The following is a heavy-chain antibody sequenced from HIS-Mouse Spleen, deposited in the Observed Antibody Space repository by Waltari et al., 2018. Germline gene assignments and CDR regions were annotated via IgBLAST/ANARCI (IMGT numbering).Heavy chain of an antibody. D-gene: IGHD5-12*01. J-gene: IGHJ5*02. Sequence: EVQLVESGGGLVQPGGSLRLSCAASGFTFSTYWRICVRQAPGKGLEWVANIKQDGSEKYYVDSVKGRFTISRDNAKNSLYLQMNSLRVEDTAVYYCARERRGPGWFDPWGQGTLVTVSS. CDR1: GFTFSTYW. V-gene: IGHV3-7*01. CDR2: IKQDGSEK. CDR3: ARERRGPGWFDP.